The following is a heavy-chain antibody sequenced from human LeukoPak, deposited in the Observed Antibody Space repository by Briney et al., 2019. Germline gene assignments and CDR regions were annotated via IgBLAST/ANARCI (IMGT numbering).Heavy chain of an antibody. D-gene: IGHD6-19*01. CDR1: GYSFTNYY. V-gene: IGHV1-46*01. J-gene: IGHJ5*02. CDR3: AREKDNSGWKNWIDP. CDR2: INPNGGST. Sequence: ASVKVSCKASGYSFTNYYMHWVRQAPGQGLEWMGIINPNGGSTSYAQKFRGRVTMTRDTSTSTVYMELSSLKSEDTAVYYCAREKDNSGWKNWIDPWGEGTLVTVSS.